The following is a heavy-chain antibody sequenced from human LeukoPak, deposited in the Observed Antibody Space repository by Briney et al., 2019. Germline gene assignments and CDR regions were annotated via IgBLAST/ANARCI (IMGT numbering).Heavy chain of an antibody. CDR1: GFSLSTAGVG. CDR2: ICWDNNR. D-gene: IGHD4-17*01. V-gene: IGHV2-5*02. J-gene: IGHJ4*02. CDR3: SHYGDYRFLYYYDH. Sequence: SGPTLVNPTQTLTLTCTFSGFSLSTAGVGVGWIRQPPGKALEWLALICWDNNRLYNPSLDTRLTITKDTSKNQVVLTMTNMDPVDTATYYCSHYGDYRFLYYYDHWGQGTLITVSS.